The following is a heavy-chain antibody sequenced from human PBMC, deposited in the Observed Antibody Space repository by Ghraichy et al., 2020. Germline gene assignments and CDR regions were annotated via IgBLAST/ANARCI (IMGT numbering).Heavy chain of an antibody. Sequence: SETLSLTCTVSGGSISSYYWSWIRQPAGKGLEWIGRIYTSGSTNYNPSLKSRVTMSVDTSKNQFSLKLSSVTAADTAVYYCARESENWNDVAFDIWGQGTMVTVSS. CDR1: GGSISSYY. CDR3: ARESENWNDVAFDI. V-gene: IGHV4-4*07. D-gene: IGHD1-1*01. CDR2: IYTSGST. J-gene: IGHJ3*02.